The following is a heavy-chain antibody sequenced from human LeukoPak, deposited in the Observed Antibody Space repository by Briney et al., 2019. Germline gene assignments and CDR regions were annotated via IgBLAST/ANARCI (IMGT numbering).Heavy chain of an antibody. D-gene: IGHD3-9*01. J-gene: IGHJ3*02. V-gene: IGHV4-59*08. Sequence: SESLSLTCTVSGGSISTYYWSWLRQPPGKGLERIGNIYYTGTTNYNPSLKSRLAISVDTSKNQFSLKVSSVTAADTAIYYCARQGYDILTGYIDAFDIWGQGTMVTVSS. CDR3: ARQGYDILTGYIDAFDI. CDR1: GGSISTYY. CDR2: IYYTGTT.